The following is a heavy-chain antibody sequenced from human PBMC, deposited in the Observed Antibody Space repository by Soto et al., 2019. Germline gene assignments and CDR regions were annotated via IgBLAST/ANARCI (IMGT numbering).Heavy chain of an antibody. CDR1: GFTFSDYF. CDR3: ARDWNSND. J-gene: IGHJ4*02. V-gene: IGHV3-11*01. D-gene: IGHD1-7*01. CDR2: ITTSSTI. Sequence: GGSLRLSCAASGFTFSDYFMSLIRQAPGKGLEWVSYITTSSTIYYADSVKGRFTISRDNAKNSLFLQMNSLRAEDTAVYYCARDWNSNDWGQGTLVTVPQ.